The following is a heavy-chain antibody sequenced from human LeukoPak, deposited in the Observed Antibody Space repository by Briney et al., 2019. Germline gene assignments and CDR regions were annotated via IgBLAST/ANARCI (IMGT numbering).Heavy chain of an antibody. CDR1: GYSISSGYY. V-gene: IGHV4-38-2*01. Sequence: SETLSLTXAVSGYSISSGYYWGWIRQPPGKGLEWIGSIYHSGSTYYNPSLKSRVTISVDTSKNQFSLKLSSVTAADTAVYYCARRTRVGRFGEFSLFDPWGQGTLVTVSS. D-gene: IGHD3-10*01. CDR2: IYHSGST. J-gene: IGHJ5*02. CDR3: ARRTRVGRFGEFSLFDP.